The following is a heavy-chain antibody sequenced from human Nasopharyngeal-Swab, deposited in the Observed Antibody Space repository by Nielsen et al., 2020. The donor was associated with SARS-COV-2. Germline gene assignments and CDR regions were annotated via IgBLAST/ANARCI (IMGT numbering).Heavy chain of an antibody. Sequence: GESLKISCAASGFTFSSYWMHWVRQAPGKGLVWVSRINSDGSSTSYADSVKGRFTISRDNAKNTLYLQMNSLRAEDTAVYYCASSREWLRFDYYYYYMDVWGKGTTVTVSS. CDR1: GFTFSSYW. D-gene: IGHD5-12*01. V-gene: IGHV3-74*01. CDR3: ASSREWLRFDYYYYYMDV. J-gene: IGHJ6*03. CDR2: INSDGSST.